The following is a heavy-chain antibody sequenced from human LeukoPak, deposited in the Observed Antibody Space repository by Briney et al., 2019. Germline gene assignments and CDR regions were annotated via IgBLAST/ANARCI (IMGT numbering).Heavy chain of an antibody. CDR1: GFSVSTNY. CDR3: AGYGGSYPYYMDV. V-gene: IGHV3-66*01. J-gene: IGHJ6*03. Sequence: GRSLRLSCAASGFSVSTNYMSWVRQAPGKGLEWVSVIYTVGTIYYADSVKGRCTISRDTSTNTVYLQLNSLRAEDTATYYCAGYGGSYPYYMDVWGKGTTVILSS. CDR2: IYTVGTI. D-gene: IGHD1-26*01.